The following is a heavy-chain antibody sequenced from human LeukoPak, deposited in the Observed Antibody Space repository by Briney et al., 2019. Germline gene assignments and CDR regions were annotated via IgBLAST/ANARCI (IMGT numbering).Heavy chain of an antibody. CDR1: GGSLSGYY. Sequence: SETLSLTCAAYGGSLSGYYWHWIRQPPGSGLEWIGEINHSGSSNYNPSLRSRVTISEDTSKNQFSLKLNSVTAADTAVYYCARGQGHCSNGVCYPRYYFDYWGQGALVTVSS. CDR2: INHSGSS. D-gene: IGHD2-8*01. V-gene: IGHV4-34*01. CDR3: ARGQGHCSNGVCYPRYYFDY. J-gene: IGHJ4*02.